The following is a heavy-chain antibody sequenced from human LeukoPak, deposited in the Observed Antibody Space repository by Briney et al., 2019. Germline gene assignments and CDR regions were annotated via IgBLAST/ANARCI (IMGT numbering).Heavy chain of an antibody. CDR1: GFTFSTYV. Sequence: GGSLRLSCAASGFTFSTYVMSWVRQAPGKGLEWVSTISGIGVGTYYADSVKGRFTISRDNSKNTLYLQMNSLRAEDTAVYYCARDHGLPVAGTIYYYYGMDVWGQGTTVTVSS. D-gene: IGHD6-19*01. J-gene: IGHJ6*02. CDR2: ISGIGVGT. V-gene: IGHV3-23*01. CDR3: ARDHGLPVAGTIYYYYGMDV.